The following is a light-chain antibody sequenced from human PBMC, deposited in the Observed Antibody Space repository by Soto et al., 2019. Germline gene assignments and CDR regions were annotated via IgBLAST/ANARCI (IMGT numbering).Light chain of an antibody. V-gene: IGKV1-5*01. J-gene: IGKJ5*01. CDR2: DAS. CDR1: QTISRC. CDR3: QSRA. Sequence: SHLPLPTTTLSASVGDEVTITCLASQTISRCLAWYQQKPGRAPKLLIYDASTLESGVPSRFSGSGSETEFTLTISRLQPYYFATYFCQSRAFGQGTRLEIK.